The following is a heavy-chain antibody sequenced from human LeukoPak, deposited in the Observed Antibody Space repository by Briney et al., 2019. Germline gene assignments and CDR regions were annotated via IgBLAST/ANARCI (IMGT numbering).Heavy chain of an antibody. J-gene: IGHJ4*03. CDR1: GESFSAYF. Sequence: PSETLSLTCAVHGESFSAYFWSWIRQVPGKGLEWIGEIDHRGSSNYNPPLKSRATISVDTSKNHFSLSLTPVTAADTAVYYCATRSSTLAAARCFDDWGQGTVVTVSS. D-gene: IGHD6-6*01. V-gene: IGHV4-34*01. CDR3: ATRSSTLAAARCFDD. CDR2: IDHRGSS.